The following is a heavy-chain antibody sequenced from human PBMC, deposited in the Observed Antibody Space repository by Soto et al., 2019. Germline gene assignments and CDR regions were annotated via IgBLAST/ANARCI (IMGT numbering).Heavy chain of an antibody. CDR2: ISGSGSYR. J-gene: IGHJ4*02. Sequence: QVQLVESGGDLVKPGGSLRLSCAASGITFSDYYMTWIRQAPGKGLEWVSYISGSGSYRNYADSVKGRFTISRDNAKNSLYLQMNSLRVEDTAVYYCAGERGVVQVVIAGGIELWGQGTLVTVSS. D-gene: IGHD3-10*01. CDR1: GITFSDYY. V-gene: IGHV3-11*06. CDR3: AGERGVVQVVIAGGIEL.